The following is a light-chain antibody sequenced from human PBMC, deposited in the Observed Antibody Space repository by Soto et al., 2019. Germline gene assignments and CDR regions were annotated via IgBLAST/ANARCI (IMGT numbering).Light chain of an antibody. V-gene: IGLV2-14*03. CDR3: GSYTTSSNYV. CDR2: DVS. J-gene: IGLJ1*01. Sequence: QSALTQPASVSGSPGLSITISCTGTSSDVGAYNFVSWYQQHPDKAPKLMIFDVSNRPSGVSNRFSGSKSGNTASLTISGLQSEDEADYYCGSYTTSSNYVFGTGTKGTVL. CDR1: SSDVGAYNF.